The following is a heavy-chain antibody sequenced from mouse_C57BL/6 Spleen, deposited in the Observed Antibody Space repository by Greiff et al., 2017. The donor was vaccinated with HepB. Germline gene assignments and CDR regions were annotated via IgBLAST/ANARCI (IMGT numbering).Heavy chain of an antibody. CDR3: TTLTDYYAMDY. V-gene: IGHV1-15*01. Sequence: VQLQQSGAELVRPGASVTLSCKASGYTFTDYEMHWVKQTPVHGLEWIGAIDPETGGTAFNQKFKGKAILTADKSSSTAYMERRSLTSEDSAVYYCTTLTDYYAMDYWGQGTSVTVSS. CDR1: GYTFTDYE. CDR2: IDPETGGT. J-gene: IGHJ4*01.